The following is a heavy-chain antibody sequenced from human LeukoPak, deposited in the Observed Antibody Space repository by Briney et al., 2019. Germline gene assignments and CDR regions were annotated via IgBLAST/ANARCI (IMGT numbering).Heavy chain of an antibody. V-gene: IGHV4-39*07. J-gene: IGHJ4*02. Sequence: SQTLSPTCTVSGGSISSNSYFWAWVRQPPGKGLEWIGTIYYGGITYYNPSLKSRITISRDTSKNQFSLTLSSVTVADTAVYFCARGLSNTYERVTGSPLYYFDNWGPGTLVTVSS. CDR1: GGSISSNSYF. D-gene: IGHD2-21*02. CDR3: ARGLSNTYERVTGSPLYYFDN. CDR2: IYYGGIT.